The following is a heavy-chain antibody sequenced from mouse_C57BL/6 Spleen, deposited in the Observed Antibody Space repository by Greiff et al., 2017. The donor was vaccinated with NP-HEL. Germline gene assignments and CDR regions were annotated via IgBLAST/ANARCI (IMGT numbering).Heavy chain of an antibody. V-gene: IGHV7-3*01. CDR1: GFTFTDYY. J-gene: IGHJ3*01. D-gene: IGHD1-1*01. Sequence: VQLKESGGGLVQPGGSLSLSCAASGFTFTDYYMSWVRQPPGKALEWLGFIRNKANGYTTEYSASVKGRFTISRDNSQSILYLQMNALRAEDSATYYCARYTTTEFAYWGQGTLVTVSA. CDR3: ARYTTTEFAY. CDR2: IRNKANGYTT.